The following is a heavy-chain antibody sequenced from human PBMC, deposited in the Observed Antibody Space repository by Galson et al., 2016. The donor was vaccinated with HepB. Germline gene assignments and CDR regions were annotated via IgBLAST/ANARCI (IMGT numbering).Heavy chain of an antibody. CDR2: ISYGRSNK. J-gene: IGHJ4*02. D-gene: IGHD3-22*01. Sequence: SLRLSCAASGFTFSTYGMHWVRQAPGKGLEWVAVISYGRSNKNYAASVKGRFTISRDNSKNTLYLEMTSLREEDTAVYYCAKDYSGYYFDGTGYYNAFDYWGQGALVTVSS. CDR1: GFTFSTYG. CDR3: AKDYSGYYFDGTGYYNAFDY. V-gene: IGHV3-30*18.